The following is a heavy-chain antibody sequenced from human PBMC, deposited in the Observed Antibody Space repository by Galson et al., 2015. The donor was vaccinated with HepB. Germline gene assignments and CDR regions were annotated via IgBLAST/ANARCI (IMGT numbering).Heavy chain of an antibody. J-gene: IGHJ5*01. CDR1: GFNFTNYA. V-gene: IGHV3-30-3*01. CDR3: ARDMAGFGSSVYNWFES. CDR2: ISYDGTDK. Sequence: SLRLSCAASGFNFTNYAFHWVRQAPGKGLEWVAVISYDGTDKYYAGSVKGRFSISKDISKNTVILQMDSLRSEDTAIYYCARDMAGFGSSVYNWFESWGQGTLVTVSS. D-gene: IGHD6-6*01.